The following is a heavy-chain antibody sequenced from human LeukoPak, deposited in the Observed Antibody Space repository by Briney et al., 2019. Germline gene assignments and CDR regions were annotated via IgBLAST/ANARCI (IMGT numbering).Heavy chain of an antibody. J-gene: IGHJ6*04. V-gene: IGHV3-74*01. CDR1: GFTFSRWW. Sequence: GGSLRLSCAASGFTFSRWWMHWVRRAPGRGLVWVSRINTDGRSTSYADSVKGRFTISRDNAKNTLYLQMNSLRAEDTAVYYCARADNFWSAGDVWGEGTTVSVSS. CDR2: INTDGRST. CDR3: ARADNFWSAGDV. D-gene: IGHD3-3*01.